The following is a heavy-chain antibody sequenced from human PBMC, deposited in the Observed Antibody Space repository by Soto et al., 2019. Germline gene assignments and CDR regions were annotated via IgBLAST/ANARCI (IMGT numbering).Heavy chain of an antibody. CDR3: AHRPYGDYPIDY. V-gene: IGHV2-5*02. CDR1: GFSLSTSGVG. J-gene: IGHJ4*02. CDR2: IYWDDDK. Sequence: QITLKESGPTLVKPTQTLTLTCTFSGFSLSTSGVGVGWIRQPPGKALEWLALIYWDDDKRYSPSLKSRPTIAKAXSKNQVVLTMTNMDPVDTATYYCAHRPYGDYPIDYWGQGTLVTVSS. D-gene: IGHD4-17*01.